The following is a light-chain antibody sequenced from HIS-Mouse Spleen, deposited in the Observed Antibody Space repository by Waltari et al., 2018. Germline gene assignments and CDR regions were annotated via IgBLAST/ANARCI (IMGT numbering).Light chain of an antibody. V-gene: IGLV3-19*01. J-gene: IGLJ2*01. Sequence: SSELTQDLAVSVALGQTVRTTCQGDSLRGYYASRYQQKPGQAPVLVIYGKNNRPSGIPDRFSGSSSGNTASLTITGAQAEDEADYYCNSRDSSGNHLVFGGGTKLTVL. CDR1: SLRGYY. CDR3: NSRDSSGNHLV. CDR2: GKN.